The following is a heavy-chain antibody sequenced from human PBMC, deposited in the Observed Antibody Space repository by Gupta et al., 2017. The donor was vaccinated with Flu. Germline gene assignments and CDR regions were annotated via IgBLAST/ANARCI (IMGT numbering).Heavy chain of an antibody. CDR3: ARDLGTQFDS. D-gene: IGHD1-1*01. Sequence: VQLVESGGGLVKPGGSLRLSCAASGFTFRDFYMHWIRQSPGKGLEWVSYISSIGSATNHTIYYADSVKGRFTISRDNTKNALYLQMNSLRAEDTAIYYCARDLGTQFDSWGQGTLVTVSS. J-gene: IGHJ4*02. V-gene: IGHV3-11*01. CDR1: GFTFRDFY. CDR2: ISSIGSATNHTI.